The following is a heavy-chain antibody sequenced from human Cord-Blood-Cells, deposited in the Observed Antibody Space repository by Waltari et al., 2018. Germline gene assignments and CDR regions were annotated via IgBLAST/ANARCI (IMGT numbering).Heavy chain of an antibody. D-gene: IGHD6-6*01. J-gene: IGHJ6*02. CDR2: IIPIFGTT. CDR1: GGTFSSYA. Sequence: QVQLVQSGAEVKKPGSSVKVSCKASGGTFSSYAIRWVRQAPGQGLEWMGGIIPIFGTTNYAQKVQGRVTITADESTSTAYMELSSLRSEDTAVYYCARGGIAARPYYYYGMDVWGQGTTVTVSS. V-gene: IGHV1-69*01. CDR3: ARGGIAARPYYYYGMDV.